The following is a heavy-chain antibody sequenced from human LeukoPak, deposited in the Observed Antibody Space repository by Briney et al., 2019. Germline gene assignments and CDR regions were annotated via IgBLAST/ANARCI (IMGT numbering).Heavy chain of an antibody. CDR3: ARASDSSWYSFDY. V-gene: IGHV3-53*01. CDR2: IYSGGST. Sequence: PSETLSLTCAVSGDAISNNYWWHWVRQFPGKGLEWVSVIYSGGSTYYADSVKGRFTISRDNSKNTLYLQMNSLRAEDTAVYYCARASDSSWYSFDYWGQGTLVTVSS. CDR1: GDAISNNY. J-gene: IGHJ4*02. D-gene: IGHD6-13*01.